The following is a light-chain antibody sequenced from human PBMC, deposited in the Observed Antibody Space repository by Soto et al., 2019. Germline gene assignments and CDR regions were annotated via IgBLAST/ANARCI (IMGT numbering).Light chain of an antibody. Sequence: ESVLTQSPGTLSLSPGERATLSCRASQSVTNSYFAWYQQKPGQAPRLLIHGISSRATGIPDRFSGSGSGTDFTLTSSRLEPEDFVVYYCQQYSTLPHTFGQGTKLEVK. CDR2: GIS. CDR3: QQYSTLPHT. V-gene: IGKV3-20*01. CDR1: QSVTNSY. J-gene: IGKJ2*01.